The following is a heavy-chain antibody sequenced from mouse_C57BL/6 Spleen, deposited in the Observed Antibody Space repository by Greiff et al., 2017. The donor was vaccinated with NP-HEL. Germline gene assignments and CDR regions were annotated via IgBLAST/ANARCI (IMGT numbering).Heavy chain of an antibody. D-gene: IGHD3-3*01. J-gene: IGHJ2*01. V-gene: IGHV5-6*01. Sequence: EVQLVESGGDLVKPGGSLKLSCAASGFTFSSYGMSWVRQTPDKRLEWVATISSGGSYTYYPDSVKGRFTISRDNAKNTLYLQMSSLKSEDTAMYYCARLPGRGDYFDYWGQGTTLTVSS. CDR3: ARLPGRGDYFDY. CDR1: GFTFSSYG. CDR2: ISSGGSYT.